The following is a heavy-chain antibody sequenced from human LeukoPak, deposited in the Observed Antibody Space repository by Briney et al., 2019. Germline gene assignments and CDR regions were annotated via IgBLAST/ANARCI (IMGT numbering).Heavy chain of an antibody. J-gene: IGHJ4*02. Sequence: PGGSLRLSCAASGFTFSDYYMSWIRQAPGKGLEWVSYISSSGTTIYYADSVKGRFTISRDNAKNSLFLQMNTLRAEDTAVYYCAGDGGSYHFDYWGQGTLVTVSS. D-gene: IGHD1-26*01. V-gene: IGHV3-11*01. CDR1: GFTFSDYY. CDR2: ISSSGTTI. CDR3: AGDGGSYHFDY.